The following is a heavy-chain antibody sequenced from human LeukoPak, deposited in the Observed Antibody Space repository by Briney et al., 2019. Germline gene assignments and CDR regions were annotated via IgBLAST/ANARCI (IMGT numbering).Heavy chain of an antibody. CDR1: GYSINNGYY. Sequence: SETLSLTCTVSGYSINNGYYWGWIRQPPGKGLEWIGSMYHSGTTSYNPSLKSRITMSADTSKNQFSLNLRSVTAADTAVYYCVRALDYYGSGSRDFDYWAREPWSPSLQ. CDR2: MYHSGTT. J-gene: IGHJ4*02. CDR3: VRALDYYGSGSRDFDY. V-gene: IGHV4-38-2*02. D-gene: IGHD3-10*01.